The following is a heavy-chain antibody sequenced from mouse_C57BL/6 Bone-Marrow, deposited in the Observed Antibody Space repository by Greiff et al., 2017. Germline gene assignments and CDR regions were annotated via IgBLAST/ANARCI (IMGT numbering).Heavy chain of an antibody. Sequence: VQPQQSGAELMKPGASVKLSCKATGYTFTGYWIEWVKQRPGHGLEWIGEILPGRGSTNYNEKFKGKATFTADTSSNTAYMQLSSLTTEDSAIYYCARALLLRYPVDYWGQGTTLTVSS. J-gene: IGHJ2*01. D-gene: IGHD1-1*01. CDR3: ARALLLRYPVDY. V-gene: IGHV1-9*01. CDR2: ILPGRGST. CDR1: GYTFTGYW.